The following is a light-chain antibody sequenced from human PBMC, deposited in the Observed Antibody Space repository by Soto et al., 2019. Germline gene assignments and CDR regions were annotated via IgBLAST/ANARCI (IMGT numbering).Light chain of an antibody. CDR3: CPSTSTILYV. CDR2: DVS. J-gene: IGLJ1*01. CDR1: NSDVGGSNY. Sequence: FSKKRNNSDVGGSNYVAWYQQLPGIAPKLMIYDVSDRPSGVSNRFSGPKSGNTASLTISGLLAEDEADKYCCPSTSTILYVCASDTKVTAL. V-gene: IGLV2-14*01.